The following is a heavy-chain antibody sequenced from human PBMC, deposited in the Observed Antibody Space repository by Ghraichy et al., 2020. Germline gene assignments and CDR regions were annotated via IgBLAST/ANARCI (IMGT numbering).Heavy chain of an antibody. Sequence: GGSLRLSCAASGFAFTTYSMHWVRQAPGKGLECLAIISYDASYKYYADSVKGRFTISRDNSKNTLFLQMNSLRAADTAVYYCARAPGYCTNGVCYAEAFDNWGKGTMVTVSS. CDR1: GFAFTTYS. J-gene: IGHJ3*02. CDR2: ISYDASYK. V-gene: IGHV3-30-3*01. CDR3: ARAPGYCTNGVCYAEAFDN. D-gene: IGHD2-8*01.